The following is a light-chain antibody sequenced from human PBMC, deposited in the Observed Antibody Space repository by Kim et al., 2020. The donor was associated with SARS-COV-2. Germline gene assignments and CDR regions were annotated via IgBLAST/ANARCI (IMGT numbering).Light chain of an antibody. Sequence: DIQMTQSPSSLSASIGDRVTITCQASQDIRKSLNWFQQRPGKPPKLLIYGASNLESGVPSRFSGSGSGTDFTFTISSLQPEDIATYYCQHFGVLPPVTFGPGTKVDIK. CDR1: QDIRKS. CDR2: GAS. V-gene: IGKV1-33*01. CDR3: QHFGVLPPVT. J-gene: IGKJ3*01.